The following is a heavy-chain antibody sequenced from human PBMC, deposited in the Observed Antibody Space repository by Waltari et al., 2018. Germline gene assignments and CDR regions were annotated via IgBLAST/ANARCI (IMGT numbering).Heavy chain of an antibody. CDR1: GGSISNNY. CDR2: IYSSGST. J-gene: IGHJ5*02. V-gene: IGHV4-4*07. CDR3: AGGGGAARTIEVVPVERYNRFDP. D-gene: IGHD2-2*01. Sequence: QVQLQESGPGLVKPWETLSLTCTVSGGSISNNYWSWIRQPAGKGLEWIGRIYSSGSTTYHPALRCRVAMSVVSAKMEVCRGLSSVTAADTAMYFCAGGGGAARTIEVVPVERYNRFDPWGQGTLVIVSS.